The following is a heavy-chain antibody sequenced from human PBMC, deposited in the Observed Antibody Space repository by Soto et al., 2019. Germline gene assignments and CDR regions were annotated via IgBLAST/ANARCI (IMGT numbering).Heavy chain of an antibody. J-gene: IGHJ6*03. Sequence: SETLSLTCTVSGGSISSVCYYWSWIRQHPGKGLEWIGYIYYSGSTYYNPSLKSRVTISVDTSKNQFSLKLSSVTAADTAVYYCARDDIVVVPAAIGGYYYYYLDVWGKGTTVTVSS. D-gene: IGHD2-2*02. CDR3: ARDDIVVVPAAIGGYYYYYLDV. V-gene: IGHV4-31*03. CDR2: IYYSGST. CDR1: GGSISSVCYY.